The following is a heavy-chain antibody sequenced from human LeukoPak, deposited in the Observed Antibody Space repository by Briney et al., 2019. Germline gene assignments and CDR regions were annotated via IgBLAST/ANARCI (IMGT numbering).Heavy chain of an antibody. CDR3: ARLSLYDTGNDY. CDR1: GGSFSGYY. CDR2: INHSGST. D-gene: IGHD3-22*01. V-gene: IGHV4-34*01. J-gene: IGHJ4*02. Sequence: SETLSLTCAVYGGSFSGYYWSWIRQPPGKGLEWIGEINHSGSTNYNPSLKSRVTISVDTSKNQFSLKLSSVTAADTAVYYCARLSLYDTGNDYWGQGTLVTVSS.